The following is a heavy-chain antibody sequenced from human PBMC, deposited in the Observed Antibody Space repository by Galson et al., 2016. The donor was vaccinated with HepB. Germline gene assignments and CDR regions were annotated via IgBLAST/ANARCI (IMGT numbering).Heavy chain of an antibody. CDR1: GFTFSDYY. CDR3: AKHEVRTHDH. CDR2: ISGSGTSI. Sequence: SLRLSCAASGFTFSDYYMSWVRQAPGKGLEWLSIISGSGTSIYYADSVKGRFTVSRDNTKNLVYLQTNSLRAEDTAVYYCAKHEVRTHDHWGQGTLVTVSS. J-gene: IGHJ4*02. D-gene: IGHD2-21*01. V-gene: IGHV3-11*01.